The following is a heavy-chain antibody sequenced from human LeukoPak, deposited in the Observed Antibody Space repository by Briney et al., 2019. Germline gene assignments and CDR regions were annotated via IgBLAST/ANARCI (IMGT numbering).Heavy chain of an antibody. CDR1: GGTFSSYA. CDR3: ARDRSGRMNWYFDL. V-gene: IGHV1-69*13. CDR2: IIPIFGTA. Sequence: SVKVSCKASGGTFSSYAISWVRQAPGQGLEWMGGIIPIFGTANYAQKFQGRVTITADESTSTAYMELSSLRSEDTAVYYCARDRSGRMNWYFDLWGRGTLVTVSS. J-gene: IGHJ2*01.